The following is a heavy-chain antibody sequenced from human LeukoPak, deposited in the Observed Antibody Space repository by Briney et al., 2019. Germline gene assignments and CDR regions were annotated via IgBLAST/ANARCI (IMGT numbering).Heavy chain of an antibody. D-gene: IGHD2-2*01. Sequence: PSETLSLTCAVYGWSFNDYYWNWIRQPPGKGLEWIGEINARGDTNYNPSLKSRVTISVDTSKEQSSLRLTSMIAADTALYYCARGQVPAARGYNWFDPWGQGTLVTVSS. V-gene: IGHV4-34*01. CDR2: INARGDT. J-gene: IGHJ5*02. CDR1: GWSFNDYY. CDR3: ARGQVPAARGYNWFDP.